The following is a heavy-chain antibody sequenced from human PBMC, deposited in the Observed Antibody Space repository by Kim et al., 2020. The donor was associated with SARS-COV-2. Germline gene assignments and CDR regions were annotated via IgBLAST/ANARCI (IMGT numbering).Heavy chain of an antibody. CDR2: IYYSGST. V-gene: IGHV4-59*01. J-gene: IGHJ4*02. CDR3: SRLRRGYYGWGCYIGY. D-gene: IGHD3-10*01. CDR1: GGSISSYY. Sequence: SETLSLTCTVSGGSISSYYWSWIRQPPGKGLEWIGYIYYSGSTNYNPSPKSRVTISVDTTKNQFSLKLSSVTAADTAVYYCSRLRRGYYGWGCYIGYRGQGTLVTRFS.